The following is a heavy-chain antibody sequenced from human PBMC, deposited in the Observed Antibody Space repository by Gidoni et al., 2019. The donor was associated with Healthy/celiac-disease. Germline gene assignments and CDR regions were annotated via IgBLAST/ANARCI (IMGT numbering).Heavy chain of an antibody. Sequence: EVQLVVSGGGLVQPGRSLRLSCTASGFTFGDYAMSWVRQAPGKGLEWVGFIRSKAYGGTTEYAASVKGRFTISRDDSKSIAYLQMNSLKTEDTAVYYCTRFRYFDYWGQGTLVTVSS. CDR2: IRSKAYGGTT. V-gene: IGHV3-49*04. CDR3: TRFRYFDY. J-gene: IGHJ4*02. CDR1: GFTFGDYA.